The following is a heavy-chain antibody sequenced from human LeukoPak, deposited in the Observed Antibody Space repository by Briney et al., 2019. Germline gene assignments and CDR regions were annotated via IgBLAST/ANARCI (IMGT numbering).Heavy chain of an antibody. Sequence: SETLSLTCIVSGGSISSTSYYWGWLRQPPGKGLEWIGNIYYSGSTYYNPSLKSRVTISVDTSKNQFSLKLSSVTAAGTAVYYCARGKYSSSVDYWGQGTLVTVSS. CDR2: IYYSGST. CDR3: ARGKYSSSVDY. J-gene: IGHJ4*02. D-gene: IGHD6-6*01. V-gene: IGHV4-39*07. CDR1: GGSISSTSYY.